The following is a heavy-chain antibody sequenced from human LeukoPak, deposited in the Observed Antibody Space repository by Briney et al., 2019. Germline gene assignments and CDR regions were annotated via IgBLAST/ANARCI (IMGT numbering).Heavy chain of an antibody. CDR3: ARGQQMVLWFDP. Sequence: GGSLRLSCAASGFAFSSHYMTWVRQAPGKGLKWVATIKQSGSETYYVDSVKGRFTISRDDAKSSLYLQMNSLGADDTAVYYCARGQQMVLWFDPWGQGTLVAVSS. CDR1: GFAFSSHY. J-gene: IGHJ5*02. D-gene: IGHD6-13*01. CDR2: IKQSGSET. V-gene: IGHV3-7*01.